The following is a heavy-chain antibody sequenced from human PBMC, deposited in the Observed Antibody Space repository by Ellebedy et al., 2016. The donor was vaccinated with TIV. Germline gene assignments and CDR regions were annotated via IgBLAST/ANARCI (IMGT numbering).Heavy chain of an antibody. V-gene: IGHV3-15*05. J-gene: IGHJ4*02. CDR1: GFNLKDKW. Sequence: GGSLRLSXAGSGFNLKDKWMSWVRQAPGKGLEGIGRTKNKGDGGATQYAAPATDKFSISRDDSKNTVYLQINSLTIEDTAVYYCTTNPRDWGQGTLVTVSS. CDR2: TKNKGDGGAT. CDR3: TTNPRD.